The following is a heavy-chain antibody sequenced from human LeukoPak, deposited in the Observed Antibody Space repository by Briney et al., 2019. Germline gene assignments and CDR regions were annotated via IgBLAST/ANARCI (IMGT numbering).Heavy chain of an antibody. CDR3: AKDGGKWLLDY. Sequence: GGSLRLSCAASGFTFSSYGMHWVRQAPGKGLEWVAVISYDGSNKYYADSVKGRFTISRDNSKNTLYLQMNGLRAEDTAVYYCAKDGGKWLLDYWGQGTLVTVSS. V-gene: IGHV3-30*18. CDR2: ISYDGSNK. D-gene: IGHD5-12*01. J-gene: IGHJ4*02. CDR1: GFTFSSYG.